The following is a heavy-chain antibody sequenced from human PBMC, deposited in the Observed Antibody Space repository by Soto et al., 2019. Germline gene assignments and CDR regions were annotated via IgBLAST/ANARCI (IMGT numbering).Heavy chain of an antibody. CDR1: GGSISSSSYY. V-gene: IGHV4-39*01. Sequence: SETLSLTCTVSGGSISSSSYYWGWIRQPPGKGLEWIGSIYYSGSTYYNTSLKSRVTISVDTSKNQFSLKLSSVTAADTAVYYCARHSYSSSWYNWFDPWGQGTLVTVSS. CDR2: IYYSGST. CDR3: ARHSYSSSWYNWFDP. D-gene: IGHD6-13*01. J-gene: IGHJ5*02.